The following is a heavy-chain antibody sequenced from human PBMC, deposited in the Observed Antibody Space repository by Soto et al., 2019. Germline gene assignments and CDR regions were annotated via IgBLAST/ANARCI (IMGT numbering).Heavy chain of an antibody. CDR3: ARSGGYDILTGPGYYYGMDV. Sequence: QVQLVQSGAEVKKPGSSVKVSCKASGGTFSSYAISWVRQAPGQGLEWMGGIIPIFGTANYAQKFQGRVTITADESTSTAYMELSSLRSEDRAVYYCARSGGYDILTGPGYYYGMDVWGQGTTVTVSS. V-gene: IGHV1-69*01. CDR1: GGTFSSYA. D-gene: IGHD3-9*01. CDR2: IIPIFGTA. J-gene: IGHJ6*02.